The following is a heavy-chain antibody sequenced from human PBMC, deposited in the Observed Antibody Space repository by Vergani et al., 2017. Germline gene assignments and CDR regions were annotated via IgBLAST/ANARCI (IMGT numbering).Heavy chain of an antibody. V-gene: IGHV4-30-4*01. CDR2: IYYSGST. CDR1: GGSISSGDYY. CDR3: ARAHNWNYRGYYYYMDV. J-gene: IGHJ6*03. D-gene: IGHD1-7*01. Sequence: QVQLQESGPGLVKPSQTLSLTCTVSGGSISSGDYYWSWIRQPPGKGREWIGYIYYSGSTYYNPSLKSRVTISVDTSKNQFSLKLSSVTAADTAVYYCARAHNWNYRGYYYYMDVWGKGTTVTVSS.